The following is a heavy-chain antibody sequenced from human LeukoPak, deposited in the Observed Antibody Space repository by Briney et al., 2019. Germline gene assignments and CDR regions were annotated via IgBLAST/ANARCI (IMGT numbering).Heavy chain of an antibody. CDR1: GYSFTNYW. V-gene: IGHV5-51*01. Sequence: KAGESLKISCKGSGYSFTNYWIGWVRQMPGKGLEWMGIIYPGDSDTKYSPSFQGQVTISVDKSISTAYLQWSSLKASDTAMYYRATSGVTATFAYWGQGTLVTVSS. CDR3: ATSGVTATFAY. CDR2: IYPGDSDT. D-gene: IGHD2-21*02. J-gene: IGHJ4*02.